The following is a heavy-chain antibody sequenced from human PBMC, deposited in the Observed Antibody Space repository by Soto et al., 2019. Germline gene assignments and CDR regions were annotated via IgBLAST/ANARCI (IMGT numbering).Heavy chain of an antibody. J-gene: IGHJ4*02. D-gene: IGHD4-17*01. CDR3: ARHEGDDYGDYASEFDY. CDR2: IYYSGST. CDR1: GVSISSYY. Sequence: SETLSLTCTVSGVSISSYYWSWIRQPPGKGLEWIGYIYYSGSTNYNPSLKSRVTISVDTSKNQCSLKLSSVTAADTAVYYCARHEGDDYGDYASEFDYWGQGTLVTVSS. V-gene: IGHV4-59*08.